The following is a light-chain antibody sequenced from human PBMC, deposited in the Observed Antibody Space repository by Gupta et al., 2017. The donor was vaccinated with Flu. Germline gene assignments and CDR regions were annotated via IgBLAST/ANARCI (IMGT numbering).Light chain of an antibody. CDR2: GTK. CDR1: QSITSSY. Sequence: GEGATVSCRARQSITSSYLGWYQQNPSQAPRLLIFGTKERATGIPEGFSGSRSGANFTLAISRLEPEDFAVYFCHQYGTSPTFGQGTKVEI. V-gene: IGKV3-20*01. J-gene: IGKJ1*01. CDR3: HQYGTSPT.